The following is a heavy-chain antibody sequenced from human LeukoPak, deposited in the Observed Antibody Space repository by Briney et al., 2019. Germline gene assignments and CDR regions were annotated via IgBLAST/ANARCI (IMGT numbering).Heavy chain of an antibody. D-gene: IGHD2-2*01. J-gene: IGHJ6*03. V-gene: IGHV3-30*04. Sequence: GGSLRLSCEASGFTFSNYAMHWVRQAPGKGLEWVAVISYDGGNKYYADSLKGRFTISRDNAKNSLYLQMNSLRAEHTAVYYCARRSTSYYYYMDVWGKGTTVTVSS. CDR1: GFTFSNYA. CDR3: ARRSTSYYYYMDV. CDR2: ISYDGGNK.